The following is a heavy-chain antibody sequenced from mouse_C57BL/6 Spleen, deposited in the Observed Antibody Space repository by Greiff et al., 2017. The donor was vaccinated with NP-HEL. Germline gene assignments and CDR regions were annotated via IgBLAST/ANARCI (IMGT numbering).Heavy chain of an antibody. Sequence: EVQLQQSGPELVKPGASVKMSCKASGYTFTDYNMHWVKQSHGKSLEWIGYINPNNGGTSYNQKFKGKATLTVNMSSSTAYMELRSLTSEDSAVYYCASTVGATGGYWGQGTTLTVSS. V-gene: IGHV1-22*01. CDR2: INPNNGGT. J-gene: IGHJ2*01. D-gene: IGHD1-1*01. CDR3: ASTVGATGGY. CDR1: GYTFTDYN.